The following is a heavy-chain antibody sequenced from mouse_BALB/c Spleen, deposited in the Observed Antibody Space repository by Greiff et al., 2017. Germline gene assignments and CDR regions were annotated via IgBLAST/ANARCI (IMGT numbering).Heavy chain of an antibody. Sequence: EVQLQESGAELVKPGASVKLSCTASGFNIKDTYMHWVKQRPEQGLEWIGRIDPANGNTKYDPKFQGKATITADTSSNTAYLQLSSLTSEDTAVYYCARYDGYAMDYWGQGTSVTVSS. CDR2: IDPANGNT. D-gene: IGHD2-12*01. J-gene: IGHJ4*01. V-gene: IGHV14-3*02. CDR1: GFNIKDTY. CDR3: ARYDGYAMDY.